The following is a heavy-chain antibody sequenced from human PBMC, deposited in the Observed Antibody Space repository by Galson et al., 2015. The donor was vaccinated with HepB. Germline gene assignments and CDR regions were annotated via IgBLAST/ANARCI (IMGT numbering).Heavy chain of an antibody. CDR2: INPSGGST. CDR3: ARVQVRYDFAFDY. CDR1: GYTFTSYY. V-gene: IGHV1-46*01. J-gene: IGHJ4*02. Sequence: QSGAEVKKPGESLKISCKASGYTFTSYYMHWVRQAPGQGLEWMGIINPSGGSTSYAQKFQGRVTMTRDTSTSTVYMELSSLRSEDTAVYYCARVQVRYDFAFDYWGQGTLVTVSS. D-gene: IGHD3-3*01.